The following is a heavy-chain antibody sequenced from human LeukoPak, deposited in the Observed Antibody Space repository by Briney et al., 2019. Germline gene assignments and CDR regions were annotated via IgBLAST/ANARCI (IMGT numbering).Heavy chain of an antibody. V-gene: IGHV1-2*02. CDR1: GYTFTSYA. J-gene: IGHJ4*02. CDR3: AKDDEGVLVS. D-gene: IGHD3-3*01. CDR2: INPNSDDT. Sequence: ASVKVSCKASGYTFTSYAMNWVRQAPGQGLELMGFINPNSDDTNYAQKFQGRVTMTRDTSITTAYMELSDLRSDDTAVYYCAKDDEGVLVSWGQGTLVTVSS.